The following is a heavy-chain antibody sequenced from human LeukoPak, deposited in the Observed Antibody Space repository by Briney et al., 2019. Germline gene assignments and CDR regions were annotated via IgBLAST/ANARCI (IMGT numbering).Heavy chain of an antibody. CDR3: ARSRDGYGTG. CDR1: GGSISSSSYY. CDR2: IYYSGST. D-gene: IGHD5-24*01. J-gene: IGHJ4*02. Sequence: SETLSLTCTVSGGSISSSSYYWGWIRQPPGKGLEWIGSIYYSGSTYYNPSLKSRVTISVDTSKNQFSLKLSSVTAAGTAVYYCARSRDGYGTGWGQGTLVTVSS. V-gene: IGHV4-39*01.